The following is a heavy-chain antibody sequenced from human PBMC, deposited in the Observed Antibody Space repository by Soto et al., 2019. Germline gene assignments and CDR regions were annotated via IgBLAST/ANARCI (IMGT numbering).Heavy chain of an antibody. CDR3: AAALVHYDFWSGYYPIGY. Sequence: PGGSLRLSCAASGFTFSSYGMHWGRQAPGKGLEWVAVIWYDGSNKYYADSVKGRFTISRDNSKNTLYLQMNSLRAEDTAVYYCAAALVHYDFWSGYYPIGYWGPG. CDR2: IWYDGSNK. J-gene: IGHJ4*02. D-gene: IGHD3-3*01. CDR1: GFTFSSYG. V-gene: IGHV3-33*01.